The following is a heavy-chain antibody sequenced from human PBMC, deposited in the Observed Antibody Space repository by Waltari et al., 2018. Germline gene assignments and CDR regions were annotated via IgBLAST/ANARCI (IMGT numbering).Heavy chain of an antibody. CDR1: GYSIRSGYY. D-gene: IGHD2-15*01. Sequence: QVQLQESGPGLVKPSETLSLTCAVSGYSIRSGYYWGWIRPPPGKGLEWIGGICHSGSTYYNPSLKSRVTISVDTSKNHFSLKLSSVTAADTAVYYCARAPKLGYSQEGFFYYYMDVWGKGTTVTVSS. J-gene: IGHJ6*03. CDR2: ICHSGST. CDR3: ARAPKLGYSQEGFFYYYMDV. V-gene: IGHV4-38-2*01.